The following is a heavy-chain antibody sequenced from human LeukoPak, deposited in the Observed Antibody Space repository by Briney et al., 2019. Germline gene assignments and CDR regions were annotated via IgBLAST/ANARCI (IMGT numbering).Heavy chain of an antibody. V-gene: IGHV3-23*01. CDR3: VRIVGHTTTDF. D-gene: IGHD1-26*01. J-gene: IGHJ4*02. CDR1: GFTFNTYA. CDR2: ISVSGGRT. Sequence: GSLRLSCVASGFTFNTYAMSWVRQAPGKGLEWVSGISVSGGRTDYADSVRGRFTISRDNSKNTLYLQMNSVTYEDTAVYFCVRIVGHTTTDFWGQGTIVTVSS.